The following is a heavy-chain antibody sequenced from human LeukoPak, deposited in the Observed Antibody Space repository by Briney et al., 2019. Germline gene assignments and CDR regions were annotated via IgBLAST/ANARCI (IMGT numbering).Heavy chain of an antibody. CDR3: AREEALGSGSFDY. J-gene: IGHJ4*02. D-gene: IGHD1-26*01. CDR2: IYYSGST. V-gene: IGHV4-59*01. Sequence: SETLSLACTVSGGSISSYYWSWIRQPPGKGLEWIGYIYYSGSTNYNPSLKSRVTISVDTSKNQFSLKLSSVTAADTAVYYCAREEALGSGSFDYWGQGTLVTVSS. CDR1: GGSISSYY.